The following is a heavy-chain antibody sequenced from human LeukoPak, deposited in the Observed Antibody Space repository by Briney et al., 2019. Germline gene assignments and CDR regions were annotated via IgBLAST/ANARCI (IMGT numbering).Heavy chain of an antibody. D-gene: IGHD3-10*01. CDR2: TYYRSKWYN. V-gene: IGHV6-1*01. CDR3: ARMGGLLWFGLELTVGAFDI. CDR1: GDSVSSNSAA. Sequence: SQTLSLTCAISGDSVSSNSAAWNWIRQSPSRGLEWLGRTYYRSKWYNDYAVSVKSRITINPDTSKNQFSLQLNSVTPEDTAVYYCARMGGLLWFGLELTVGAFDIWGQGTMVTVSS. J-gene: IGHJ3*02.